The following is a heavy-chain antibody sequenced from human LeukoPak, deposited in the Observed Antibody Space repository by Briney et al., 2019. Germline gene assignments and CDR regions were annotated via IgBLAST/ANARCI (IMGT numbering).Heavy chain of an antibody. CDR3: AREKRYFDWLLGGAKNYYYYGMDV. Sequence: PSETLSLTCAVYGGSFSGYYWSWIRQPPGKGLEWIGEINHSGSTNYNPSLKSRVTISVDTSKNQFSLKLSSVTAADTAVYYCAREKRYFDWLLGGAKNYYYYGMDVWGQGTTVTVSS. CDR1: GGSFSGYY. J-gene: IGHJ6*02. V-gene: IGHV4-34*01. CDR2: INHSGST. D-gene: IGHD3-9*01.